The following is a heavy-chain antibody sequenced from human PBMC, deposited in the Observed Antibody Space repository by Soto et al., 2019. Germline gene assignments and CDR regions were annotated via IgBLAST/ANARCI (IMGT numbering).Heavy chain of an antibody. CDR1: GYTFTSFD. Sequence: ASVKVSCKASGYTFTSFDINWVRQAPGQGLEWMGWMNPNSGNTGYAQKFQGRVTMTRNTSISTAYMELSSLRSEDTAVYYCERASVVEWLPYRFDPWGQGTLVNVSS. CDR2: MNPNSGNT. V-gene: IGHV1-8*01. D-gene: IGHD3-3*01. J-gene: IGHJ5*02. CDR3: ERASVVEWLPYRFDP.